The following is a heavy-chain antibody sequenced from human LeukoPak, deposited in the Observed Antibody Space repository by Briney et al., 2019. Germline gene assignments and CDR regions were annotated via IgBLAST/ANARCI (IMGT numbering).Heavy chain of an antibody. CDR2: IYYSGST. CDR3: ARGAPCSNGVCYNWFDP. J-gene: IGHJ5*02. D-gene: IGHD2-8*01. CDR1: GGSIRSYY. V-gene: IGHV4-59*01. Sequence: SETLSLTCTVSGGSIRSYYWSWIRQPPGKGLEWIGYIYYSGSTNYNPSLKSRVSRSVDTSKNYFSLELSSVTAADTAVYYCARGAPCSNGVCYNWFDPWGQGTLVTVSS.